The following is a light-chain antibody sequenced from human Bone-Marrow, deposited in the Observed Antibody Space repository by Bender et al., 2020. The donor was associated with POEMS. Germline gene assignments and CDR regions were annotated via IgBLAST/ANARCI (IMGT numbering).Light chain of an antibody. J-gene: IGLJ1*01. V-gene: IGLV3-25*03. CDR3: QSGDSSGTSYV. Sequence: SYELTQPPSVSVSPGQTARITCSGAALPKQYVSWYQQRPGQAPVLVIYRDSDRPSGILERFSGSTSGTTVTLTISGVQAEDEADYYCQSGDSSGTSYVFGTGTRVTVL. CDR2: RDS. CDR1: ALPKQY.